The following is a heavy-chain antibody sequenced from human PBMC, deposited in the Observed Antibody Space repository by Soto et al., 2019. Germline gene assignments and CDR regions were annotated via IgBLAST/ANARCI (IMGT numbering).Heavy chain of an antibody. D-gene: IGHD6-13*01. V-gene: IGHV1-2*04. CDR1: GYTFTGYY. J-gene: IGHJ4*02. Sequence: ASVKVSCKASGYTFTGYYMHWVRQAPGQGLEWMGWINPNSGGTNYAQKFQGWVTMTRDTSISTVYMELSRLRSDDTAVYYCARGCDPLKQAAAGTNFDYWGQGTLVTVSS. CDR3: ARGCDPLKQAAAGTNFDY. CDR2: INPNSGGT.